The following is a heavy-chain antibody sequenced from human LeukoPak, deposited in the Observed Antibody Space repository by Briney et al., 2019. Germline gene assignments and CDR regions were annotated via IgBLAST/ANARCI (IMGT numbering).Heavy chain of an antibody. CDR2: IVVGSGDT. Sequence: ALVKVSCKTSGFTSTTSTMQWVRRDRGQRLEWIGWIVVGSGDTNYAEKFQERVTITRDMSTSTVYMELSSLRSDDTAVYYCAADQPRYPDAFDIWGQGTMVTVSS. CDR1: GFTSTTST. D-gene: IGHD1-1*01. J-gene: IGHJ3*02. CDR3: AADQPRYPDAFDI. V-gene: IGHV1-58*02.